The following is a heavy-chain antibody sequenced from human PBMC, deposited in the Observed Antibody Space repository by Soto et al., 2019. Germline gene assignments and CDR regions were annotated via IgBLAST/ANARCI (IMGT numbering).Heavy chain of an antibody. CDR2: IWYDGSIK. Sequence: QVQLVESGGGVAQPGRSLRLSCAASGFTFGIYGMHWVRQAPGKGLEWVAVIWYDGSIKYHADSVKGRFTISRDNSKNTVYLQMNSLRDEDTAVYYCARATSGSFDALDMWGQGTMVTVSA. CDR3: ARATSGSFDALDM. J-gene: IGHJ3*02. D-gene: IGHD1-26*01. CDR1: GFTFGIYG. V-gene: IGHV3-33*01.